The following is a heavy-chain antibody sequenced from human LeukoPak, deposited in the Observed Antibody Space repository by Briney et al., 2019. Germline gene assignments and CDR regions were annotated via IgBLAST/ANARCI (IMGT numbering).Heavy chain of an antibody. CDR3: ARGRYYYYMDV. CDR1: GGSINNGDYY. V-gene: IGHV4-61*08. J-gene: IGHJ6*03. CDR2: IYHSGST. Sequence: PSETLSLTCTVSGGSINNGDYYWSWVRQPPGKGLEWIGEIYHSGSTNYNPSLKSRVTISVDKSKNQFSLKLSSVTAADTAVYYCARGRYYYYMDVWGKGTTVTVSS.